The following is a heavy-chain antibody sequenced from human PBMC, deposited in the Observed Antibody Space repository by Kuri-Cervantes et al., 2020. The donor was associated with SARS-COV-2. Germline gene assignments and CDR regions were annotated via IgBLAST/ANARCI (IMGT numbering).Heavy chain of an antibody. V-gene: IGHV3-11*06. D-gene: IGHD3-3*01. J-gene: IGHJ4*02. Sequence: GESLKISCAASGFIFSDYYMSWIRQAPGKGLGWVSYISSSSTYTNYTDSVRGRFTISRDNAKNVLYLQMNSLRAEDTAVYYCASTIFGVRTFDYWGQGTLVTVSS. CDR2: ISSSSTYT. CDR3: ASTIFGVRTFDY. CDR1: GFIFSDYY.